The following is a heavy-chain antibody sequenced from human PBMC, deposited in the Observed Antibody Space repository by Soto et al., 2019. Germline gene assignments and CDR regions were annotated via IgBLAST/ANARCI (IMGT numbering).Heavy chain of an antibody. CDR2: IIPIFGTA. CDR1: GGTFSSYA. CDR3: ARHVPAAGYYYGMGV. J-gene: IGHJ6*02. V-gene: IGHV1-69*12. Sequence: QVQLVQSGAEVKKPGSSVKVSCKSSGGTFSSYAISWVRQAPGQGLEWMGGIIPIFGTANYAQKFQGRVKIHADESTSTAYMELSSLRSEDTAVYYCARHVPAAGYYYGMGVWGQGTTVTVSS. D-gene: IGHD2-2*01.